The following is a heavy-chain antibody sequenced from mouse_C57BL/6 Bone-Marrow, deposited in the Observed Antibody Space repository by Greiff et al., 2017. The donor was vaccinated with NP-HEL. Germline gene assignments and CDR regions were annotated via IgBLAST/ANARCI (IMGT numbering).Heavy chain of an antibody. V-gene: IGHV5-4*01. J-gene: IGHJ3*01. CDR1: GYTFSSYA. CDR3: ARDRAAHAPAWFAY. CDR2: IGDGGSYT. D-gene: IGHD3-2*02. Sequence: EVQLVQPGAGLVKPGGSLKLSCAASGYTFSSYAMPWVRQTPEKGLEWVATIGDGGSYTNYQQNVKGRSTFSRDNAKNNQNLQMSQLKSEDTAMYSCARDRAAHAPAWFAYWAQGTLVTVSA.